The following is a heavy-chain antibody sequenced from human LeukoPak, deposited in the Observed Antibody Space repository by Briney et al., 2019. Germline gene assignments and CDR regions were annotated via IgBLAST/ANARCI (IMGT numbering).Heavy chain of an antibody. CDR3: ERGTLYSALGGNFDY. CDR2: TSYDGSDK. J-gene: IGHJ4*02. Sequence: GGSLRLSCAASGFTLVSHGMHWVRQAPGKGLEWVAVTSYDGSDKNYADSVKGRFTISRNNSKNTLYLQMNSLRVYDTAVYYCERGTLYSALGGNFDYWGQGTLVTVSS. CDR1: GFTLVSHG. V-gene: IGHV3-30*03. D-gene: IGHD4-11*01.